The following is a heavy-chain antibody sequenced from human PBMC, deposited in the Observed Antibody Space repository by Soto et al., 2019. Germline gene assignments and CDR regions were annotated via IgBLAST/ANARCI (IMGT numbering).Heavy chain of an antibody. D-gene: IGHD3-16*01. Sequence: GGSLRLSCAASGFTFSPYTMNWVRQAPGKGLEWVSCIGGSSRSIYYADSVKGRFTISRDNAKNLVYLQMNSLRTEDTAVYYCERELGDPSFDYWGQGILVTVSS. V-gene: IGHV3-21*06. CDR2: IGGSSRSI. J-gene: IGHJ4*02. CDR3: ERELGDPSFDY. CDR1: GFTFSPYT.